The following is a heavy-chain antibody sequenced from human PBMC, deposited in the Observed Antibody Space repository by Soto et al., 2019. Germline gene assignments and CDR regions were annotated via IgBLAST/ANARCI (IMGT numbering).Heavy chain of an antibody. V-gene: IGHV4-34*01. D-gene: IGHD6-6*01. CDR2: IDQSGST. J-gene: IGHJ4*02. CDR3: TRDGYSSSYDFDY. CDR1: GGSFSGYY. Sequence: SETLSLTCAVYGGSFSGYYWNWLRQPPGEGLEWIGKIDQSGSTNYNPSLKSRVTISVDTSKNQFSLKLSSVTAADTAVYYCTRDGYSSSYDFDYWGQGTLVTVSS.